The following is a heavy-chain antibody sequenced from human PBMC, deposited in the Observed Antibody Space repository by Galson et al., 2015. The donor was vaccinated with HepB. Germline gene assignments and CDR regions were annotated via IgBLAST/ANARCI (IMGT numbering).Heavy chain of an antibody. J-gene: IGHJ5*02. CDR2: IKSKTDGGTT. V-gene: IGHV3-15*01. D-gene: IGHD2-2*01. CDR3: TTDVYFSSYWSWLDP. CDR1: GFAFNNAW. Sequence: SLRLSCAASGFAFNNAWMNWVRQAPGKGLEWVGRIKSKTDGGTTEYAAPVKGRFTISRDDSRNTLYLQMHRLRADDTAVYYCTTDVYFSSYWSWLDPWGQGTLVTVSS.